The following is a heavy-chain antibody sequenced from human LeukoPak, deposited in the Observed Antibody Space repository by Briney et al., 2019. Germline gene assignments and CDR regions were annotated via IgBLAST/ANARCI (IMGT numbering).Heavy chain of an antibody. D-gene: IGHD1-26*01. CDR3: ARVFARYSGGF. CDR2: IYHSGNT. CDR1: NYSISTGYY. J-gene: IGHJ4*02. V-gene: IGHV4-38-2*02. Sequence: PSETLSLTCTVSNYSISTGYYWGWIRQPPGKGQEWIGNIYHSGNTYYNPSLKSRVTISVDTSKSQFSLKLNSVTAADTAVYYCARVFARYSGGFWGQGTLVTVSS.